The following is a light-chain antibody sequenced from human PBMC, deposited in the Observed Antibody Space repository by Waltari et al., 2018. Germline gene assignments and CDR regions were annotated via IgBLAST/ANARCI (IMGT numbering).Light chain of an antibody. V-gene: IGKV1-5*03. CDR2: KAS. J-gene: IGKJ2*01. CDR3: QQYQTYPLT. Sequence: DIQMTQSPSTLSASVGDRVTITCRASQSIGGLLAWYQQKPGKAPNLLIFKASFLEGGVPSRFSGSGAGTDFTLTTRSLQPDDFATYYCQQYQTYPLTFGLGTKLEI. CDR1: QSIGGL.